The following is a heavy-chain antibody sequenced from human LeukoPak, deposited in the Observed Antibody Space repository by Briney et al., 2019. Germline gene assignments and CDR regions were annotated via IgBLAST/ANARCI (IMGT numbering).Heavy chain of an antibody. D-gene: IGHD7-27*01. Sequence: SETLSLTCTVSGGSISNYYWSWIRQPPGKRLEWIGYVSYSGSSSSNPSLESRVTISVDMSKNQFSLRLTSVTASETAVYYCARLQGRGDNYLDYWGQGTLVTVSS. CDR2: VSYSGSS. CDR1: GGSISNYY. V-gene: IGHV4-59*08. J-gene: IGHJ4*02. CDR3: ARLQGRGDNYLDY.